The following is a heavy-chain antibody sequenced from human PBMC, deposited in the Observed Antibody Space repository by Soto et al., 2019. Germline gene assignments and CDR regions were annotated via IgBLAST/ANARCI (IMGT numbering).Heavy chain of an antibody. Sequence: GGSLRLSCAASGFTFSSYAMSWVRQAPGKGLEWVSAISGSGGSTYYADSVKGRFTISRDNSKNTLYLQMNSLRAEDTAVYYCAKGPGSGWFLCDFDYWGQGTLVTVSS. J-gene: IGHJ4*02. V-gene: IGHV3-23*01. CDR2: ISGSGGST. CDR1: GFTFSSYA. D-gene: IGHD6-19*01. CDR3: AKGPGSGWFLCDFDY.